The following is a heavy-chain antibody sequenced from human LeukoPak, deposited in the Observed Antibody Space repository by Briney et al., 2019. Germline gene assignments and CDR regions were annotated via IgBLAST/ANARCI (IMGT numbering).Heavy chain of an antibody. D-gene: IGHD6-19*01. V-gene: IGHV3-23*01. CDR2: ISGSGGNV. J-gene: IGHJ4*02. Sequence: GGSLRLSCAASGFTFSSYAMTWVRLAPGKGLEWVSTISGSGGNVYYADSVKGRFTISRDNSKNTLYLQMNSLRAEDTAVYYCAKTTAGNSSGRYPGWPVDYWGQGTLVTVSS. CDR3: AKTTAGNSSGRYPGWPVDY. CDR1: GFTFSSYA.